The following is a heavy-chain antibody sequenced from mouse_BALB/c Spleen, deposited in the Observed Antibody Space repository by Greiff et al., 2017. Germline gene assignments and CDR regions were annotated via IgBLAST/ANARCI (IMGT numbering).Heavy chain of an antibody. CDR1: GFTFSDYG. J-gene: IGHJ4*01. CDR2: ISNLAYSI. V-gene: IGHV5-15*02. CDR3: ARRGLYGSSYDYAMDY. Sequence: EVKVVESGGGLVQPGGSRKLSCAASGFTFSDYGMAWVRQAPGKGPEWVAFISNLAYSIYYADTVTGRFTISRENAKNTLYLEMSSLRSEDTAMYYCARRGLYGSSYDYAMDYWGQGTSVTVSS. D-gene: IGHD1-1*01.